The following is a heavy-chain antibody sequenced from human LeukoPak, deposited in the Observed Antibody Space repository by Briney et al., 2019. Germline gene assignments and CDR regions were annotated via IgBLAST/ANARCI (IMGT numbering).Heavy chain of an antibody. V-gene: IGHV6-1*01. Sequence: SQTLSLTCAISGDSVSSKSATWNWIRQSPSRGLEWLGRTYYKSKWNNDYAISVKSRIIINPDTPKNQFSLHLNSVTPEDTAVYFCARSAAGTLDYWGQGTLVTVSS. J-gene: IGHJ4*02. CDR2: TYYKSKWNN. CDR1: GDSVSSKSAT. D-gene: IGHD6-13*01. CDR3: ARSAAGTLDY.